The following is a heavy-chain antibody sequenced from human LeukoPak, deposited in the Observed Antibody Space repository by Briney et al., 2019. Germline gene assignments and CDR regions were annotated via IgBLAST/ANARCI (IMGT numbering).Heavy chain of an antibody. CDR2: TYYRSKWYK. J-gene: IGHJ4*02. CDR1: GDSVSSNSVA. Sequence: SQTLSLTCAISGDSVSSNSVAWNWIRQSPSRGLEWLGRTYYRSKWYKDYAVSVESRITINADTSKNQFSLQLNSVTPEDTAVYYCARALSGIAARSTETDYWGQGSLVTVSS. D-gene: IGHD6-6*01. V-gene: IGHV6-1*01. CDR3: ARALSGIAARSTETDY.